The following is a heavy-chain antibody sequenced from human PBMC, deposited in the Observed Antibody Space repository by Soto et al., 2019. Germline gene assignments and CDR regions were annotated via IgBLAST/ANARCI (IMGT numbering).Heavy chain of an antibody. CDR3: ARGRDGYNVYRFDC. CDR2: ISYDGSNK. J-gene: IGHJ4*02. Sequence: QVQLVESGGGVVQPGRSLRLSCAASGFTFSSYGMHWVRQAPGKGLEWVAVISYDGSNKYYADSVKSRFTISRDNAKNTLYLQMNSLRAEDTAVYYCARGRDGYNVYRFDCWGQGTLVTVSS. D-gene: IGHD5-12*01. CDR1: GFTFSSYG. V-gene: IGHV3-30*03.